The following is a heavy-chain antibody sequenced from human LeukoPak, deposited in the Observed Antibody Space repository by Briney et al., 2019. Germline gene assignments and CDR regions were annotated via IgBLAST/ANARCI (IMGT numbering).Heavy chain of an antibody. V-gene: IGHV3-21*01. CDR1: GFTFSSYS. CDR3: ATSPVGLRYFDWPMGYDY. CDR2: ISSSSSYI. J-gene: IGHJ4*02. Sequence: GGSLRLSCAASGFTFSSYSMNWVRQAPGKGLEWVPSISSSSSYIYYADSVKGRFTISRDNAKNSLYLQMNSLRAEDTAVYYCATSPVGLRYFDWPMGYDYWGQGTLVTVSS. D-gene: IGHD3-9*01.